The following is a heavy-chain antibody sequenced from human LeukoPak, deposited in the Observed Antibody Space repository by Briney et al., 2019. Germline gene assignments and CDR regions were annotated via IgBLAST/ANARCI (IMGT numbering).Heavy chain of an antibody. CDR3: ARDRGIGGSSWYRLDY. V-gene: IGHV3-21*01. Sequence: GGSLRLSCAASGFTFSSYSMNWVRQAPREGLECVSSISSSSSYIYYADSVKGRFTISRDNAKNSLYLQMNSLRAEDTAVYYCARDRGIGGSSWYRLDYWGQGTLVTVSS. CDR2: ISSSSSYI. CDR1: GFTFSSYS. J-gene: IGHJ4*02. D-gene: IGHD6-13*01.